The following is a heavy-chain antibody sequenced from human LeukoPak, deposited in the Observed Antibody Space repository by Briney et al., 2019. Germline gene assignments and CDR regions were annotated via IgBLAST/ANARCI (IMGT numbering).Heavy chain of an antibody. D-gene: IGHD3-22*01. CDR3: ARGYCYDSSDWLDP. Sequence: ASVKVSCKASGDTFSRYAINWVRQAPGQGLEWMGRIIPILGISNYAQKFQDRVTIAADKSTSTGYMEMSSLRSEDTAVYYCARGYCYDSSDWLDPWGQGTLVTVSS. CDR1: GDTFSRYA. CDR2: IIPILGIS. V-gene: IGHV1-69*04. J-gene: IGHJ5*02.